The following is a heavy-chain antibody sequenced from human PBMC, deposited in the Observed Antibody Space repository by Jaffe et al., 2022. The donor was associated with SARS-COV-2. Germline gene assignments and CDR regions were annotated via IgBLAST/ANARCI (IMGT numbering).Heavy chain of an antibody. CDR3: TTYGTMIVVVPMGDAFDI. V-gene: IGHV3-15*01. J-gene: IGHJ3*02. CDR2: IKSKTDGGTT. D-gene: IGHD3-22*01. CDR1: GFTFSNAW. Sequence: EVQLVESGGGLVKPGGSLRLSCAASGFTFSNAWMSWVRQAPGKGLEWVGRIKSKTDGGTTDYAAPVKGRFTISRDDSKNTLYLQMNSLKTEDTAVYYCTTYGTMIVVVPMGDAFDIWGQGTMVTVSS.